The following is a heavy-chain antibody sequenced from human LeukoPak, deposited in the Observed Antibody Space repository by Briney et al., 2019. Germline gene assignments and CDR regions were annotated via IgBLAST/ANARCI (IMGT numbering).Heavy chain of an antibody. Sequence: SETLSLTCTVSDGSISSRTYYWGWVRQPPGKGLEWIGNIYYTGSTYYNPSLKSRVTISVDTSKNQFSLKLSSATAADTAVYYCAAAGDGYNLNNFGYWGQGTLVTVSS. CDR3: AAAGDGYNLNNFGY. CDR1: DGSISSRTYY. CDR2: IYYTGST. D-gene: IGHD5-24*01. J-gene: IGHJ4*02. V-gene: IGHV4-39*01.